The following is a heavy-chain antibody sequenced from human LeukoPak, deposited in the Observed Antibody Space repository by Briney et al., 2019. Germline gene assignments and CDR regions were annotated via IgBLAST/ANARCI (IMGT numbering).Heavy chain of an antibody. D-gene: IGHD3-3*01. CDR1: GYTFTSYY. CDR3: ARDYEAADWFDP. Sequence: ASVKVSCKGSGYTFTSYYMHWLRQAPGQGLEWLGIINPSGCSTSYAQKFQGRVTMTRDTSTSTVYMELSSLRSEDTAVYYCARDYEAADWFDPWGQGTLVTVSS. CDR2: INPSGCST. V-gene: IGHV1-46*03. J-gene: IGHJ5*02.